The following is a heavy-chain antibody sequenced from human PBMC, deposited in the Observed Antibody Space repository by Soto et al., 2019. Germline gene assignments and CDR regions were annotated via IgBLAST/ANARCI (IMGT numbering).Heavy chain of an antibody. Sequence: GGSLRLSCAASGFTFNNYAMTWVRQAPGKGLEWVSVISGDGSSADYADSVRGRFTISRDTSKDTLYLQMDSLRAEDTAVYYCAKARGTYYYSGVDVWGQGTTVTVSS. V-gene: IGHV3-23*01. CDR2: ISGDGSSA. D-gene: IGHD3-10*01. CDR1: GFTFNNYA. CDR3: AKARGTYYYSGVDV. J-gene: IGHJ6*02.